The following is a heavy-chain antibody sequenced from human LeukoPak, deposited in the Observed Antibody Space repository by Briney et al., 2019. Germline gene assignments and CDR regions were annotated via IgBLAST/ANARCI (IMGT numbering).Heavy chain of an antibody. CDR1: GYTFTSYA. J-gene: IGHJ4*02. V-gene: IGHV1-3*01. D-gene: IGHD2-21*02. CDR3: ARGQGGVVVTHFDY. Sequence: ASVKVSYKASGYTFTSYAMHWVRQAPGQRLEWMGWINAGNGNTKYSQKFQGRVTITRDTSASTAYMELSSLRSEDTAVYYCARGQGGVVVTHFDYWGQGTLVTVSS. CDR2: INAGNGNT.